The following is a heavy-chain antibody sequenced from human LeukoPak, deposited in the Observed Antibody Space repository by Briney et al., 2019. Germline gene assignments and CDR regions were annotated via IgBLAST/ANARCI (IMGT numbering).Heavy chain of an antibody. J-gene: IGHJ4*02. V-gene: IGHV3-30*02. CDR1: GFTFSSYE. D-gene: IGHD2-21*02. CDR2: IRYDGSNK. Sequence: GGSLRLSCAASGFTFSSYEMNWVRQAPGKGLEWVAFIRYDGSNKYYADSVKGRFTISRDNSKNTLYLQMNSLRAEDTAVYYCARDRGNDFNSYFFDYWGQGILVTVSS. CDR3: ARDRGNDFNSYFFDY.